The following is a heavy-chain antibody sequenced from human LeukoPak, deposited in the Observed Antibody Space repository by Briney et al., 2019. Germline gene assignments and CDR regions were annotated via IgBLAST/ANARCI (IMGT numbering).Heavy chain of an antibody. J-gene: IGHJ4*02. CDR3: ARDRGIAVAGTMGIDY. Sequence: ASVKVSCKASGGTSSSYAISWVRQAPGQGLEWMGGIIPIFGTANYAQKFQGRVTITADESTSTAYTELSSLRSEDTAVYYCARDRGIAVAGTMGIDYWGQGTLVTVSS. V-gene: IGHV1-69*13. CDR1: GGTSSSYA. CDR2: IIPIFGTA. D-gene: IGHD6-19*01.